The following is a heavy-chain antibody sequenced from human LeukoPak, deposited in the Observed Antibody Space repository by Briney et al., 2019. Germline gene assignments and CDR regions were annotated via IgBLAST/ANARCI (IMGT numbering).Heavy chain of an antibody. CDR3: ARRNAMDV. CDR1: GFTFSNYA. Sequence: GGSLRLSCVASGFTFSNYAMSWVRQAPGKGLEWVANINRDGSERYYVDSVKGRFTISRDDAKSSLYLQMNSLRAEDTAVYYCARRNAMDVRGQGTTVIVFS. J-gene: IGHJ6*02. CDR2: INRDGSER. V-gene: IGHV3-7*03.